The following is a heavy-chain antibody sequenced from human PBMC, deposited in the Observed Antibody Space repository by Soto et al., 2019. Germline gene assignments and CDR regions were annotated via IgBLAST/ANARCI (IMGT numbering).Heavy chain of an antibody. V-gene: IGHV3-23*01. CDR2: ISGSGGST. J-gene: IGHJ4*02. Sequence: GGSLRLSCAASGFTFSSYAMSWVRQAPGKGLEWVSAISGSGGSTYYADSVKGRFTISRDNSKNTLYLQMNSLRAEDTAVYYCAKDGARFIAAAGTNYWGQGTLVTVSS. CDR1: GFTFSSYA. D-gene: IGHD6-13*01. CDR3: AKDGARFIAAAGTNY.